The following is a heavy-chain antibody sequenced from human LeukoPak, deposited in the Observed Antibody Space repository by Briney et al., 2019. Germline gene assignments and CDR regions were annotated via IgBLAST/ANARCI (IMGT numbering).Heavy chain of an antibody. CDR1: GYSFTSYW. D-gene: IGHD5-18*01. Sequence: GESLKISSECSGYSFTSYWIGGVRQLPGKGLEWMGIIYPGDSDTRYSPSFQGQVTISADKSISTAYLQWSSLKASDTAMYYCARLLGLRVSLDRDTAMDADYWGQGTLVTVSS. CDR2: IYPGDSDT. J-gene: IGHJ4*02. CDR3: ARLLGLRVSLDRDTAMDADY. V-gene: IGHV5-51*01.